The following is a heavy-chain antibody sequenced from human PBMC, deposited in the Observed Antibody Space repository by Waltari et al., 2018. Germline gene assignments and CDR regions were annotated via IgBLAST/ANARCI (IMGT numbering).Heavy chain of an antibody. CDR1: GVSITSNRHY. D-gene: IGHD5-12*01. CDR3: ATYIGASVGTAAFDV. CDR2: VSYSGTT. V-gene: IGHV4-39*01. J-gene: IGHJ3*01. Sequence: QLQLPESGPRLVRPSETLSLICRVSGVSITSNRHYWAWIRQSPGQGLEWIGIVSYSGTTYISPSLKSRVSVSRDTSKNQVSLILGSVTAADMAVYYCATYIGASVGTAAFDVWGQGTMVTVSS.